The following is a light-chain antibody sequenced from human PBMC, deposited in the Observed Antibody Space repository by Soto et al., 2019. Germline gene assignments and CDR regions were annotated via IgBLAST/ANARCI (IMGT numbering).Light chain of an antibody. CDR3: QQYDSSPRT. CDR1: QSVSSRS. J-gene: IGKJ1*01. CDR2: GAS. V-gene: IGKV3-20*01. Sequence: IVVTQSPGTLSLSPGERATLSCRASQSVSSRSLAWYQQKPGQAPRLLISGASSRAADIPDRFSGSGSGTDFTLTINRLEPEDFAVYYCQQYDSSPRTFGQGTKVDIK.